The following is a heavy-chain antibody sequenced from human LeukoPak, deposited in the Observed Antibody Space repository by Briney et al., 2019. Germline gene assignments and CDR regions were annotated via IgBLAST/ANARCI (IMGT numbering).Heavy chain of an antibody. Sequence: PGGSLRLSCAASGFTFSSYAMSWVRQAPGKGLEWVSAISGSGGSTYYADSVKGRFTISRDTSKNTVYLQMNSLRAEDTAVYYCAKRRTGTFFFDYWGQGTLVTVSS. CDR2: ISGSGGST. J-gene: IGHJ4*02. CDR1: GFTFSSYA. V-gene: IGHV3-23*01. CDR3: AKRRTGTFFFDY. D-gene: IGHD1-7*01.